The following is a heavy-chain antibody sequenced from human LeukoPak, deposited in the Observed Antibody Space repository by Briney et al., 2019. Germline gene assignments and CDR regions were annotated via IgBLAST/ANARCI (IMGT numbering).Heavy chain of an antibody. D-gene: IGHD2-15*01. CDR3: ARDLGGYPFFMDV. Sequence: PSETLSLTCSVSGGSIRSGRHHWAWVRQPPGKGLEFIGSLDGSGRPYYNAPLKSRVTISEDSSGKQFSLNLSSVTAADTAVYFCARDLGGYPFFMDVWGRGTTVIVSS. J-gene: IGHJ6*03. CDR2: LDGSGRP. CDR1: GGSIRSGRHH. V-gene: IGHV4-39*07.